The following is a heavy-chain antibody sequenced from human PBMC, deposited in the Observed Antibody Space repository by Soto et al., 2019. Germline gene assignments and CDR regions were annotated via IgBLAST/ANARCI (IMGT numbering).Heavy chain of an antibody. CDR2: IYYSGST. J-gene: IGHJ4*02. D-gene: IGHD4-17*01. CDR1: GGSISSGGYY. Sequence: SETLSLTCTVSGGSISSGGYYWSWIRQHPGKCLEWIGYIYYSGSTYYNPSLKSRVTISVDTSKNQFSLKLSSVTAADAAVYYCARGPYGGNLFDYWGQGTLVTVYS. V-gene: IGHV4-31*03. CDR3: ARGPYGGNLFDY.